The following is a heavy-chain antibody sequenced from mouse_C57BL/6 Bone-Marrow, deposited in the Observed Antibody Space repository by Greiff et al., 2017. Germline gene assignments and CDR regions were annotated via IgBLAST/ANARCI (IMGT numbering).Heavy chain of an antibody. CDR3: ARGNDYDGAWFAY. CDR2: IDPSDSYT. D-gene: IGHD2-4*01. Sequence: VQLQQPGAELVRPGTSVKLSCKASGYTFTSYWMHWVKQRPGQGLEWIGVIDPSDSYTNSNQKFKGKATLTVDTSSSTAYMQLSSLTSEDSAVYYCARGNDYDGAWFAYWGQGTLVTVSA. J-gene: IGHJ3*01. CDR1: GYTFTSYW. V-gene: IGHV1-59*01.